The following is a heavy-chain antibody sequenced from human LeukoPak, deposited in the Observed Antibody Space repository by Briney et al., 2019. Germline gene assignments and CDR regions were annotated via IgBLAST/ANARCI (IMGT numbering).Heavy chain of an antibody. D-gene: IGHD6-19*01. CDR3: ATENRGWYGGFDY. CDR1: GGSISSGSYS. CDR2: IYPRGST. Sequence: PSETLSLTCAVSGGSISSGSYSWSWIRQPPGKGLEWIGYIYPRGSTYYNPSLKSRVTISVDTSKNQFSLKLSSVTAADTAVYYCATENRGWYGGFDYWGQGTLVTVSS. J-gene: IGHJ4*02. V-gene: IGHV4-30-2*02.